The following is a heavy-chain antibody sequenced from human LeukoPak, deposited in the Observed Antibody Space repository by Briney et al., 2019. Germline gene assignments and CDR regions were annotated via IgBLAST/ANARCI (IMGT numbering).Heavy chain of an antibody. J-gene: IGHJ4*02. CDR2: TYYRSKWYN. CDR3: ARLWFGEYLYFDY. D-gene: IGHD3-10*01. V-gene: IGHV6-1*01. CDR1: GDSVSSNSAG. Sequence: SQTLSLTRAISGDSVSSNSAGWSWIRQSPSRGLEWLGRTYYRSKWYNDYAESVKGRITINPDTSANQFSLQLSSVTAADTAVYYCARLWFGEYLYFDYWGQGTLVTVSS.